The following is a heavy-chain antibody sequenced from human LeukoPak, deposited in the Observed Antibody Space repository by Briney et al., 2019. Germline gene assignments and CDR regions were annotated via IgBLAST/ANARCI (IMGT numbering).Heavy chain of an antibody. V-gene: IGHV4-59*01. Sequence: KASETLSLTCTVSGGSISSYYWSWIRQPPGKGLEWIGYIYYSGSTNYNPSLKSRVTISVDTSKNQFSLKLSSVTAADTAVYYCARHQEGTGAFDFWGQGTLVTVSS. CDR1: GGSISSYY. CDR2: IYYSGST. J-gene: IGHJ4*02. D-gene: IGHD3-10*01. CDR3: ARHQEGTGAFDF.